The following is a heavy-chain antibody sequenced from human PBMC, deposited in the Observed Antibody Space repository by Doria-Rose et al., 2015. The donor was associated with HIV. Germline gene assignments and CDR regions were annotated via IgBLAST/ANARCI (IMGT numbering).Heavy chain of an antibody. CDR3: ARMGSYRELDY. Sequence: PGLVKPSETLPLTCSVSGASVSSRGYYWNWIRQVPGKGLESLGYTYYTGTSDYSPSLKSRLNMAVDTSKNQFSLKLSFVTVADTAVYYCARMGSYRELDYWGQGALVIVSA. V-gene: IGHV4-31*03. CDR1: GASVSSRGYY. CDR2: TYYTGTS. D-gene: IGHD3-3*01. J-gene: IGHJ4*02.